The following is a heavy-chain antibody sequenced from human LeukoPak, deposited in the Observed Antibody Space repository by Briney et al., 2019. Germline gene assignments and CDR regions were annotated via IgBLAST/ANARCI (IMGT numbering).Heavy chain of an antibody. CDR3: ARVRHYYDSSGPSDY. CDR1: GYTFTSYG. D-gene: IGHD3-22*01. V-gene: IGHV1-18*01. J-gene: IGHJ4*02. Sequence: GVSVKVSCKASGYTFTSYGISWVRQAPGQGLEWMGWISAYNGNTNYAQKLQGRVTMTTDTSTSTAYMELRSLRSDDTAVYYCARVRHYYDSSGPSDYWGQGTLVTVSS. CDR2: ISAYNGNT.